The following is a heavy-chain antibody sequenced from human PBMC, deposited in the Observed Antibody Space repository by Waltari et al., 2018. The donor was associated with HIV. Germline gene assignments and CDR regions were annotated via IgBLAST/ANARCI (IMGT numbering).Heavy chain of an antibody. CDR3: ARQPAPDSTWFQIYFDY. CDR2: GFHSGGT. CDR1: HFSISSGHY. V-gene: IGHV4-38-2*01. Sequence: QVQLQESGPGLVKPSDTLSLTCAVSHFSISSGHYWGWIRQSPGKGLEWIGSGFHSGGTFYKPSFRSRVSISVDTSKNQFSLKLTSVTAADTAVYYCARQPAPDSTWFQIYFDYWGQGTVVTVSS. J-gene: IGHJ4*02. D-gene: IGHD6-13*01.